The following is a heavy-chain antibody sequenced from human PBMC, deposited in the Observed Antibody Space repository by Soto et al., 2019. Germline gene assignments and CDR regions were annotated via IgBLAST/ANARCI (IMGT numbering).Heavy chain of an antibody. D-gene: IGHD2-15*01. CDR3: ARVLTYCSGGSCFGNDAFDI. Sequence: GGSLRLSCAASGFTFSSYSMNWVRQAPGKGLEWVSSISSSSYIYYADSVKGRFTISRDNAKNSLYLQMNSLRAEDTAVYYCARVLTYCSGGSCFGNDAFDIWGQGTMVTVSS. CDR1: GFTFSSYS. V-gene: IGHV3-21*01. J-gene: IGHJ3*02. CDR2: ISSSSYI.